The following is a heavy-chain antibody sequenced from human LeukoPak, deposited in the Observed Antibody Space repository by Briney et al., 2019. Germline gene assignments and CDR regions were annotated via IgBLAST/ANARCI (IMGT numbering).Heavy chain of an antibody. J-gene: IGHJ4*02. CDR2: ISSSIIYI. D-gene: IGHD1-1*01. CDR1: GFTFSTYS. CDR3: ARGGQGNWPTPFDY. Sequence: GGSLRLSCAASGFTFSTYSFNWVRQAPGKGPEWVSSISSSIIYIYYADSVKGRFTISRDNAKNSLYLQMNSLRAEDTAVYYCARGGQGNWPTPFDYWGQGTLVTVSS. V-gene: IGHV3-21*01.